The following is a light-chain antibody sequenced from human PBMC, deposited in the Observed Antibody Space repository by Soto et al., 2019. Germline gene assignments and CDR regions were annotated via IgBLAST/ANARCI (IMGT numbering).Light chain of an antibody. CDR1: SGSIASNY. CDR3: QSYDSSNPHVV. Sequence: NCMLTQPHSVSESPGKTVTISCTRSSGSIASNYVQWYQQRPGSAPTTVIYEDNQRPSGVPDRFSGSIDSSSNSASLTISGLKTEDEADYYCQSYDSSNPHVVFGGGTKLTVL. V-gene: IGLV6-57*04. J-gene: IGLJ2*01. CDR2: EDN.